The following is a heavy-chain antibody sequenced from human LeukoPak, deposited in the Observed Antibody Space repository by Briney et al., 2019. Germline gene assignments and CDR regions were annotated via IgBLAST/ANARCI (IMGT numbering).Heavy chain of an antibody. CDR3: ATLAPPDSSGWPSGY. V-gene: IGHV3-23*01. D-gene: IGHD6-19*01. Sequence: PGGSLRLPCVVTGLTFSDYGMSWVRQAPGKGLEWVSSISDLGGNTYYADSVKGRFTISREDSKNTLYLQMNSLSAEDTAIYYCATLAPPDSSGWPSGYWGRGTLVTVSS. J-gene: IGHJ4*02. CDR1: GLTFSDYG. CDR2: ISDLGGNT.